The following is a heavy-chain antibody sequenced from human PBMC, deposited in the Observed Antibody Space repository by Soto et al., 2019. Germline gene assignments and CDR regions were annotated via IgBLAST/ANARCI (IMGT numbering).Heavy chain of an antibody. J-gene: IGHJ4*02. CDR1: GGTLSSYA. Sequence: SVKVSCKASGGTLSSYAISWVRQAPGQGLEWMGGTIPIFGTANYAQKFQGRVTITADESTSTAYMELSSLRSEDTAVYYCAANLEMATTTFDYWGQGTLVTVSS. CDR3: AANLEMATTTFDY. V-gene: IGHV1-69*13. CDR2: TIPIFGTA. D-gene: IGHD5-12*01.